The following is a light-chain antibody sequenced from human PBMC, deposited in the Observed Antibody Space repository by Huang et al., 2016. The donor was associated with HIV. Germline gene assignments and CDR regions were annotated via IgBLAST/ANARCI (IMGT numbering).Light chain of an antibody. CDR2: DAS. Sequence: EIVMTQSPASLSVSPGERATLSCRASQSVTSSLAWYQQKPGQAPRLLIYDASTRATGIPARFSGSGSGTEFTLTISSLQSEDFAVYYCQQYNNWQTFGQGT. V-gene: IGKV3-15*01. CDR1: QSVTSS. J-gene: IGKJ2*01. CDR3: QQYNNWQT.